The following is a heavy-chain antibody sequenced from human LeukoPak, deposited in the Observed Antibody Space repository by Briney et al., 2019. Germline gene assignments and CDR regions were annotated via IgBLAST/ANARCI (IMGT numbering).Heavy chain of an antibody. CDR3: AVGTTGNYYYYMDV. J-gene: IGHJ6*03. CDR1: GGSISSGSYY. CDR2: ISTSGST. D-gene: IGHD1-1*01. Sequence: SETLSLTCTVSGGSISSGSYYWSWIRQPAGKGLEWIGRISTSGSTNYNPSLKSRVTISVDTSKNQFSLKLSSVTAADTAVYYCAVGTTGNYYYYMDVWGKGTTVTVSS. V-gene: IGHV4-61*02.